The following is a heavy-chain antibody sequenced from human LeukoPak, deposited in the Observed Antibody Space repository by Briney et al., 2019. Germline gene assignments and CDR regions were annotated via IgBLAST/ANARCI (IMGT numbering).Heavy chain of an antibody. CDR1: GFTFSSYD. J-gene: IGHJ6*02. CDR2: IGTAGDT. Sequence: PGGSLRLSCAASGFTFSSYDTRWVRQATGKGLEWVSAIGTAGDTYYPGSVKGRFTISRENAKNSLYLQMNSLRAGDTAVYYCARASSGSYPRHYYYYGMDVWGQGTTVTVSS. V-gene: IGHV3-13*01. D-gene: IGHD3-10*01. CDR3: ARASSGSYPRHYYYYGMDV.